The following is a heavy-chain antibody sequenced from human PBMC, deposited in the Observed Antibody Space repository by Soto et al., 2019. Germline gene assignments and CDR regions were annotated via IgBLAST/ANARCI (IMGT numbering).Heavy chain of an antibody. Sequence: LSLTCTVSGGSISSYYWSWIRQPAGKGLEWIGRIYTSGSTNYNPSLKSRVTMSVDTSKNQFSLKLSSVTAADTAVYYCARDRYYDILTGYQPFDYWGQGTLVTVSS. CDR3: ARDRYYDILTGYQPFDY. D-gene: IGHD3-9*01. J-gene: IGHJ4*02. CDR1: GGSISSYY. V-gene: IGHV4-4*07. CDR2: IYTSGST.